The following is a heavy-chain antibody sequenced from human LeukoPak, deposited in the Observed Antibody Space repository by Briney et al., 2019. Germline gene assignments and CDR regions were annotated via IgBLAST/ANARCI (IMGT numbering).Heavy chain of an antibody. D-gene: IGHD3-10*01. Sequence: PGRSLRLSCAASGFTFSSYMLTWVRQAPGKGLEWVANIKQDGSEKYYVDSVEGRFSISRDNAKNSLYLQMNSLRVEDTAVYYCAVLRGNNYWGQGTLVTVSS. CDR3: AVLRGNNY. CDR2: IKQDGSEK. J-gene: IGHJ4*02. V-gene: IGHV3-7*01. CDR1: GFTFSSYM.